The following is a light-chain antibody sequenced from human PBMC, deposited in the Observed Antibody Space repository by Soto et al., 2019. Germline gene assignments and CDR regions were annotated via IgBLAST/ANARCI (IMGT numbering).Light chain of an antibody. CDR1: QSFSSY. Sequence: EIVLTQSQATLPLSPGQRATLSCRASQSFSSYLAWYQQKPGQAPRLLIYDASKRAAGIPARFSGRGSGTDFXXXXXXXEPEDFAVYYCQQRSNWPPVITFGQGTRLEIK. CDR2: DAS. CDR3: QQRSNWPPVIT. J-gene: IGKJ5*01. V-gene: IGKV3-11*01.